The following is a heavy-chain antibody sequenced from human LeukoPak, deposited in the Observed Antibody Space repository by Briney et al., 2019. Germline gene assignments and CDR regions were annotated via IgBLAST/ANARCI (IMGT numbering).Heavy chain of an antibody. J-gene: IGHJ4*02. CDR2: ISGDGVST. CDR3: AKESGKFDY. CDR1: GLPITDFA. Sequence: GGSLSLSCVAAGLPITDFAMHWVRLAPGKGLEWVSLISGDGVSTFYADSVKGRFSISRDNSKNSLYLEMNSLRTEDAAMYYCAKESGKFDYWGQGTLVAVSS. V-gene: IGHV3-43*02.